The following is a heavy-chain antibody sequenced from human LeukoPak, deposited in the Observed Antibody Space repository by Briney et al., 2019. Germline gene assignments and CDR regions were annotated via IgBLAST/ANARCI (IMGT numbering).Heavy chain of an antibody. CDR2: IHHGGTT. J-gene: IGHJ4*02. Sequence: SETLSLTCTVSGYSISSGYYWGWIRQPPGKGLEWIGSIHHGGTTYYNPSLKSPVTISVDTSKNQFSLKLSSVTAADTAVYYCAREVYSSSWKGGGYYFDYWGQGTLVTVSS. CDR3: AREVYSSSWKGGGYYFDY. V-gene: IGHV4-38-2*02. D-gene: IGHD6-13*01. CDR1: GYSISSGYY.